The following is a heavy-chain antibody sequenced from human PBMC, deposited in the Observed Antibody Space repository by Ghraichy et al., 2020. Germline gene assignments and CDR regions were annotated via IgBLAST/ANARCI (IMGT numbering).Heavy chain of an antibody. CDR1: GNMFSRYA. J-gene: IGHJ5*02. D-gene: IGHD3-10*01. V-gene: IGHV1-3*01. CDR2: INAGNGNT. CDR3: ALGGSGSYPSGSFDP. Sequence: ASVKVSCKASGNMFSRYAIHWVRQAPGQGLEWMGWINAGNGNTKYSQKLQGRVTITRDTSATTAYMELSSLRNDDTAVYYCALGGSGSYPSGSFDPWGQGTLVTVSS.